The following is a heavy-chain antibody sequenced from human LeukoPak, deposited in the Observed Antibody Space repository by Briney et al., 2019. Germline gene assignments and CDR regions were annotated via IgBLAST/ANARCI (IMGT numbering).Heavy chain of an antibody. V-gene: IGHV4-4*07. Sequence: PSETLSLTCTVSGGSLSSYDWSWIRQPAGKGLEWIGRPYTSGITNYNPSLHSRVTMSVDMSKNQFSLTLSSRLAAATPLYFCAGVSSSWYQDSYFELWGRGTLVTVPS. J-gene: IGHJ2*01. CDR2: PYTSGIT. D-gene: IGHD6-13*01. CDR1: GGSLSSYD. CDR3: AGVSSSWYQDSYFEL.